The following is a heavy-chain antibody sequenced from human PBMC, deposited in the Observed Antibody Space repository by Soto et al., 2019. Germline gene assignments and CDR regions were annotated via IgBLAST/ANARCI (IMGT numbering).Heavy chain of an antibody. CDR1: GGSISSGDYY. J-gene: IGHJ4*02. CDR2: IYYSGST. D-gene: IGHD5-18*01. V-gene: IGHV4-30-4*01. CDR3: AVYTAMEPAFDY. Sequence: QVQLQESGPGLVKPSQTLSLTCTVSGGSISSGDYYWSWIRQPPGKGLEWIGYIYYSGSTYYNPSLRGRVTISVDTCKNQFSLKLNSVAAADTAVYYCAVYTAMEPAFDYWGQGTLVTVSS.